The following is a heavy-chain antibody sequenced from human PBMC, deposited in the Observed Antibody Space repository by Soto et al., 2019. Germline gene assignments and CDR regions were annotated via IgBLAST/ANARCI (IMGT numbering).Heavy chain of an antibody. CDR3: ARQGSY. CDR1: GVSISDTSYY. CDR2: IYFNGNT. J-gene: IGHJ4*02. V-gene: IGHV4-39*01. Sequence: QLQLQESGPGLVKPSETLSLTYNVSGVSISDTSYYWGWIRQPPGKGLELSGTIYFNGNTFYNPSLNSRLTISLDTSKNQFSLTLTSVTAADTAVYYCARQGSYWGQGTLVAVSS.